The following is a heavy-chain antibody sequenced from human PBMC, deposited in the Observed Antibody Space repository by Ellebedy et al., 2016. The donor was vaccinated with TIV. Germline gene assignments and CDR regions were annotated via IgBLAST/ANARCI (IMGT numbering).Heavy chain of an antibody. D-gene: IGHD2-2*01. V-gene: IGHV3-66*01. CDR3: ARDLVVPAAYNPTVYYYYGMDV. Sequence: GGSLRLXXAASGFTVSSNYMSWVRQAPGKGLEWVSVIYSGGSTYYADSVKGRFTISRDNSKNTLYLQMNSLRAEDTAVYYCARDLVVPAAYNPTVYYYYGMDVWGQGTTVTVSS. CDR1: GFTVSSNY. J-gene: IGHJ6*02. CDR2: IYSGGST.